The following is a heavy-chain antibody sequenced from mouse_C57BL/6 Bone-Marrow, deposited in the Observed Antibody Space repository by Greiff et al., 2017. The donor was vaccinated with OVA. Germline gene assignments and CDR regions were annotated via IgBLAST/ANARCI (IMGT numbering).Heavy chain of an antibody. CDR1: GYSITSGYY. J-gene: IGHJ1*03. CDR3: ARDRSSYFDV. V-gene: IGHV3-6*01. D-gene: IGHD1-3*01. Sequence: VQLQQSGPGLVKPSQSLSLTCSVTGYSITSGYYWNWIRQFPGNKLEWMGYISYDGSNNYNPSLKNRISITRDTSKNQFFLKLNSVTTEDTATYYCARDRSSYFDVWGTGTTVTVSS. CDR2: ISYDGSN.